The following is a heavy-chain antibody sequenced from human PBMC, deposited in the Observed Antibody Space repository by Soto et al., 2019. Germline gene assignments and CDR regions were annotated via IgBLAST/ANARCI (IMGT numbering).Heavy chain of an antibody. CDR2: IFYAGAI. J-gene: IGHJ4*01. Sequence: QVQLQESGPGLVKPSETLSLTCIVSGGSISSDYWGWIRQPPGKGLEWIGYIFYAGAINYNPSLWCRVTISIDASEKHFSLNPTSWTTADTAFYYCSKFTGYESLFSFGSWGRGFQVSVSS. CDR3: SKFTGYESLFSFGS. CDR1: GGSISSDY. D-gene: IGHD5-12*01. V-gene: IGHV4-59*01.